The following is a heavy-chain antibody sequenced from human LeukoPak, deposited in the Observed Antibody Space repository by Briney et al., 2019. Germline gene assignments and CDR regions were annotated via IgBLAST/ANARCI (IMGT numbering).Heavy chain of an antibody. CDR3: AKTRYNWKSPDAFDV. CDR1: GASVSGSDYY. J-gene: IGHJ3*01. V-gene: IGHV4-39*07. Sequence: SETLSLTCTVSGASVSGSDYYWGWIRQPPGKGLEWIASIFYTGSTYYNPSLKSRVTISVDTSKNQFSPRLTSVTAADTAIYYCAKTRYNWKSPDAFDVWGQGTMVTVSS. CDR2: IFYTGST. D-gene: IGHD1-1*01.